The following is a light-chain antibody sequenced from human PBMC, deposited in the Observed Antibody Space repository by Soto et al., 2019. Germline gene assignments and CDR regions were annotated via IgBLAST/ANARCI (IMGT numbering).Light chain of an antibody. CDR2: DAS. J-gene: IGKJ5*01. CDR1: QNIRNW. CDR3: QQSNTYST. V-gene: IGKV1-5*01. Sequence: IRIAPSTSSLSVSVGDSVINNFRASQNIRNWLAWYQQKPGKAPNPLIYDASSLKSGVPARFSGSGSGTEFTLTISSLQPDDFATYYGQQSNTYSTFGQGTRLEI.